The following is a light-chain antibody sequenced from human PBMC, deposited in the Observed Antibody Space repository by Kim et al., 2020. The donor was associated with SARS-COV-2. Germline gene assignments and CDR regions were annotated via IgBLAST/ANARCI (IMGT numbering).Light chain of an antibody. V-gene: IGLV1-40*01. CDR3: QSYDSSLSGSVV. CDR2: GNR. Sequence: VNIACTGSSANIGAGYDVHWYQQLPGKAPKLLMYGNRDRPSGVPDRFSGSKSGTSASLAITGLQAEDEADYYCQSYDSSLSGSVVFGGGTQLTVL. CDR1: SANIGAGYD. J-gene: IGLJ2*01.